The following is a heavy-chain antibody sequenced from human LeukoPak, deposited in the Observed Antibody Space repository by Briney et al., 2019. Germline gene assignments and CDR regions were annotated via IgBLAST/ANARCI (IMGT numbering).Heavy chain of an antibody. D-gene: IGHD6-13*01. CDR2: ISWDGGST. Sequence: GGSLRLSCAAAGFTFDDYAMHWVRQAPGKGLEWVSLISWDGGSTYYADSMKGRFTISRDNSKNSLYLQMNSLRAEDTAVYYCAKRHERGSSWYPVTDAFDIWGQGTMVTVSS. CDR1: GFTFDDYA. V-gene: IGHV3-43D*03. CDR3: AKRHERGSSWYPVTDAFDI. J-gene: IGHJ3*02.